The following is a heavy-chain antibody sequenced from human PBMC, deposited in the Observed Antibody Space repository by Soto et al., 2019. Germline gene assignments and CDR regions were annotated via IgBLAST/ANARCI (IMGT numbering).Heavy chain of an antibody. CDR1: GGTFSSYA. CDR3: ASGYFDWLLSGWFDP. Sequence: SVKVSCKASGGTFSSYAISWVRQAPGQGLEWMGGIIPIFGTANYAQKFQGRVTITADESTSTAYMELSSLRSEDTAVYYCASGYFDWLLSGWFDPWGQGTLVTVSS. D-gene: IGHD3-9*01. CDR2: IIPIFGTA. J-gene: IGHJ5*02. V-gene: IGHV1-69*13.